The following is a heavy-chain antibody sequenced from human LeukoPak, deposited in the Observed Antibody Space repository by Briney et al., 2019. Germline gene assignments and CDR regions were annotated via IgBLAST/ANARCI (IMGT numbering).Heavy chain of an antibody. CDR2: ISGSGDST. Sequence: GGSLRLSCAASGFTFSNYAMRWVRQAPGKGLEWVSGISGSGDSTYYADSVKGRFTISRDNSKNTLYLQMNSLRAEDTAVYYCAILTVTTAYWGQGTLVTVSS. D-gene: IGHD4-17*01. J-gene: IGHJ4*02. V-gene: IGHV3-23*01. CDR3: AILTVTTAY. CDR1: GFTFSNYA.